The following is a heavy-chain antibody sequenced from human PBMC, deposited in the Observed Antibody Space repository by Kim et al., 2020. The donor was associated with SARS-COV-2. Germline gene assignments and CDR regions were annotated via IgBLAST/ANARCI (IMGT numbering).Heavy chain of an antibody. D-gene: IGHD2-2*01. J-gene: IGHJ5*02. Sequence: SETLSLTCAVYGGSFSGYYWSWIRQPPGKGLEWIGEINHSGSTNYNPSLKSRVTISVDTSKNQFSLKLSSVTAADTAVYYCARALVVPAAKGIAAPQGWFDPWGQGTLVTVSS. CDR2: INHSGST. V-gene: IGHV4-34*01. CDR1: GGSFSGYY. CDR3: ARALVVPAAKGIAAPQGWFDP.